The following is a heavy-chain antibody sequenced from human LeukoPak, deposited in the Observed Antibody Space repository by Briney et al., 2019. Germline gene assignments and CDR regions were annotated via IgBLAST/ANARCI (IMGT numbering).Heavy chain of an antibody. Sequence: SETLSLTCAVSGGSISSSNWWSWVRQPPGKGLEWIGEIYHSGSTNYNPSLKSRVTISVDKSKNQFSLKLSSVTAADTAVYYCARVGRYYGSGSYADFWGQGTLVTVSS. CDR2: IYHSGST. D-gene: IGHD3-10*01. CDR3: ARVGRYYGSGSYADF. CDR1: GGSISSSNW. V-gene: IGHV4-4*02. J-gene: IGHJ4*02.